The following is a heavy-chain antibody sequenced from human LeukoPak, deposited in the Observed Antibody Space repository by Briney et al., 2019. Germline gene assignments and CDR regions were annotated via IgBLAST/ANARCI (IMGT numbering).Heavy chain of an antibody. CDR3: ARESIAVAGAPFDY. CDR1: GFTFSSYA. Sequence: GASLRLSCAASGFTFSSYAMSWVRQAPGKGLEWVSAISGSGGSTYYADSVKGRFTISRDNAKNSLYLQMNSLRAEDTAVYYCARESIAVAGAPFDYWGQGTLVTVSS. J-gene: IGHJ4*02. V-gene: IGHV3-23*01. CDR2: ISGSGGST. D-gene: IGHD6-19*01.